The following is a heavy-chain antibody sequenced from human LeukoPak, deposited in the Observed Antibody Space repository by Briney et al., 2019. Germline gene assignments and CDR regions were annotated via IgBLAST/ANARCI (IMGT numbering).Heavy chain of an antibody. J-gene: IGHJ4*02. Sequence: PGGSLRLSCAASGFTFSSYNMNWVRPAPGKGLEWVSHISSSSRTIYYADPVKGRFTISRDNAKNSLYLQMNSLRAEDTAVYYCTREAPTTVTTLDYWGRGTLVTVSS. CDR2: ISSSSRTI. D-gene: IGHD4-17*01. CDR3: TREAPTTVTTLDY. CDR1: GFTFSSYN. V-gene: IGHV3-48*01.